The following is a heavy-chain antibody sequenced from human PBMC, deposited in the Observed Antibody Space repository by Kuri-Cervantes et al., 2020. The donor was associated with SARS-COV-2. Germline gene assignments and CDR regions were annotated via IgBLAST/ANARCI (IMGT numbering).Heavy chain of an antibody. D-gene: IGHD6-13*01. J-gene: IGHJ6*02. CDR3: AREYSSSWYARPDYYYGMDV. Sequence: SVKVSCKASGGTFSSYAISWVRQAPGQGLEWMGRIIPILGIANYAQKFQGRVTVTADKSTSTAYMELSSLRSEDTAVYYCAREYSSSWYARPDYYYGMDVWGQGTTVTVSS. CDR2: IIPILGIA. CDR1: GGTFSSYA. V-gene: IGHV1-69*04.